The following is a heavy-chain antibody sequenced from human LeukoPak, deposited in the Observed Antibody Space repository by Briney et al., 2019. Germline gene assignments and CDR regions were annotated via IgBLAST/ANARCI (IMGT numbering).Heavy chain of an antibody. Sequence: ASVKVSCKASGYTFTGYYMHWVRQAPGQGLEWMGWINPNSGGTNYAQKFQGWVTMTRDTSISTAYMELSRLRSDDTAVYYCARSMVRGASDAFDIWGQGTMVTVSS. CDR3: ARSMVRGASDAFDI. CDR1: GYTFTGYY. V-gene: IGHV1-2*04. D-gene: IGHD3-10*01. J-gene: IGHJ3*02. CDR2: INPNSGGT.